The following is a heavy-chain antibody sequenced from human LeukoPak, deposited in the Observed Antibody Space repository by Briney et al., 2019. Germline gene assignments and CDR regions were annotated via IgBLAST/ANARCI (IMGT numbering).Heavy chain of an antibody. D-gene: IGHD6-13*01. CDR2: ISFDGKNV. CDR3: TKGGSSSWHFDY. Sequence: PGRSLRLSCAASGFTFSSSAMHWVRQAPGKGLEWVAVISFDGKNVYYAGSVKGRFTISRDNSKSTLYLQMNSLRAEDTAVYYCTKGGSSSWHFDYWGQGTLVTVSS. CDR1: GFTFSSSA. V-gene: IGHV3-30*04. J-gene: IGHJ4*02.